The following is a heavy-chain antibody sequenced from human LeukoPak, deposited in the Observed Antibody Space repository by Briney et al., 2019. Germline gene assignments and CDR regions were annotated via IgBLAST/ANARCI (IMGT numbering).Heavy chain of an antibody. CDR3: ARDRRWELLPLDY. Sequence: GGSLRLSCAVSGFTFSNYWMSWVRQAPGKGLEWVANIKQDGNEKYYVDSVKGRFTISRDNAKNSLYLQMNSLRAEDTAVYYCARDRRWELLPLDYWGQGTLVTVSS. CDR2: IKQDGNEK. CDR1: GFTFSNYW. D-gene: IGHD1-26*01. J-gene: IGHJ4*02. V-gene: IGHV3-7*01.